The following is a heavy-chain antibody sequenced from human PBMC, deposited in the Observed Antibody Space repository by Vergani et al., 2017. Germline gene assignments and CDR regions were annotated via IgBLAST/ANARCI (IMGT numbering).Heavy chain of an antibody. V-gene: IGHV1-69*01. D-gene: IGHD3-10*01. Sequence: QVQLVQSGAEVKKPGSSVKVSCKASGGTFSSYAISWVRQAPGQGLEWMGGIIPIFGTANYAQKFQGRVTITADDSTSTAYMELSSLRSEDTAVYYCAREGSGFEDYGSAYPKTDAFDIWGQGTMVTVSS. CDR3: AREGSGFEDYGSAYPKTDAFDI. CDR1: GGTFSSYA. J-gene: IGHJ3*02. CDR2: IIPIFGTA.